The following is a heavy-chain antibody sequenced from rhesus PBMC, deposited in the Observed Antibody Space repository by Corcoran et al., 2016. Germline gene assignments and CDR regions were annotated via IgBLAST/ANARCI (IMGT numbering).Heavy chain of an antibody. CDR2: ISGSGGST. CDR3: ARDLWYFDI. J-gene: IGHJ2*01. CDR1: GGSISSNW. V-gene: IGHV4-173*01. Sequence: QLQLQESGPGLVKPSETLSLPCAVSGGSISSNWWSWIRQPPGKGLEWIGRISGSGGSTSYNPALKSRVTSSTDTSKNQLSLKLISVTAADTAVYYCARDLWYFDIWGPGTPITISS.